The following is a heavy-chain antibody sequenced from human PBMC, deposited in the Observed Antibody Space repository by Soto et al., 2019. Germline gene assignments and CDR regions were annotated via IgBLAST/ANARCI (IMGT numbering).Heavy chain of an antibody. Sequence: QVQLVQSGTEVKKPGASVKVSCKASGYTFGKYGISWVRQAPGQGLEWVGWISVYHGNTVHAQKFRGRVNMTTATSTSTAYMELGSLKSDAADIYYCAKDCSGASCGFDIWGQVTLVTVSS. V-gene: IGHV1-18*01. CDR3: AKDCSGASCGFDI. CDR1: GYTFGKYG. CDR2: ISVYHGNT. J-gene: IGHJ4*02. D-gene: IGHD2-15*01.